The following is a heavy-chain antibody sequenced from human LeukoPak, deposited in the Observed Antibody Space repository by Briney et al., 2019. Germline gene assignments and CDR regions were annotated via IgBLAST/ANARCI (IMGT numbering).Heavy chain of an antibody. V-gene: IGHV4-34*01. CDR1: GGSFSGYY. D-gene: IGHD3-3*01. Sequence: SETLSLTCAVYGGSFSGYYWSWIRQPPGKGLEWIGEINHSGSTNYNPSLKSRVTISVDTSKNQFSLKLSSVTAADTAVYYCARGLPLYDFWSGYHPYYFDYWGQGTLVTVSS. J-gene: IGHJ4*02. CDR3: ARGLPLYDFWSGYHPYYFDY. CDR2: INHSGST.